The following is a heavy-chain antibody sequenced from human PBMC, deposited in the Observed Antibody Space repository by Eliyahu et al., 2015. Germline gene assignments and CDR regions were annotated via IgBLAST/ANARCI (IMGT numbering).Heavy chain of an antibody. CDR1: GFTFSSYW. Sequence: EVQLVESGGGLVQPGGSLRLSCAVSGFTFSSYWMSWVRQAPGKGLEWVANIKQDGSEKYYVDSVKGRFTIPRDNAQNSLNLQMNSLRAEDTAVYYCASQLGWFGEAYDAFDIWGQGTMVTVSS. CDR2: IKQDGSEK. CDR3: ASQLGWFGEAYDAFDI. V-gene: IGHV3-7*01. D-gene: IGHD3-10*01. J-gene: IGHJ3*02.